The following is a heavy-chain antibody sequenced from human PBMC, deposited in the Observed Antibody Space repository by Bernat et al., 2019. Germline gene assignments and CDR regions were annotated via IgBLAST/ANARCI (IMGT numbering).Heavy chain of an antibody. V-gene: IGHV1-46*01. J-gene: IGHJ4*02. CDR3: ARVDIYGDPKWFDF. D-gene: IGHD4-17*01. Sequence: QVQLVQSGADVKKPGASVRVSCKASGYPFTNFYVHWVRQPPGQGLEWMGIINPSAGSTSYAQKCQGRVTMTRDTSTSTVYMELSSLRSEDTAVYYCARVDIYGDPKWFDFWGQGTLVTVSS. CDR2: INPSAGST. CDR1: GYPFTNFY.